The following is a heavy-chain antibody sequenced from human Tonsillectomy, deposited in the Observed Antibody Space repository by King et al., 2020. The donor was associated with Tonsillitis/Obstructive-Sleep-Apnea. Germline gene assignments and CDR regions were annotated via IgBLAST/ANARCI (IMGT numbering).Heavy chain of an antibody. Sequence: VQLQQWGAGLLKPSETLSLTCAVYGGSFSGYYWSWIRQPPGKGLEWIGEINHSGSTNFNPSLKSRVTISVDTSKNQFSLNLSSVTAADTAVYYCARGSDCSGGSCYSGDYWGQGTLVTVSS. CDR2: INHSGST. D-gene: IGHD2-15*01. CDR3: ARGSDCSGGSCYSGDY. CDR1: GGSFSGYY. J-gene: IGHJ4*02. V-gene: IGHV4-34*01.